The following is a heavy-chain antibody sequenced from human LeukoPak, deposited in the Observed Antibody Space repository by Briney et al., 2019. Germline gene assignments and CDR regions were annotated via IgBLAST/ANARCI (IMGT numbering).Heavy chain of an antibody. J-gene: IGHJ4*02. CDR3: ARSLYDSGSSPFDH. CDR2: IKHDGSEK. CDR1: GFTFSNYW. Sequence: GGSLRLSCVVSGFTFSNYWMSWVRQAPGKGLEWVANIKHDGSEKYYVDSVRGRFTISRDNAKNSLFLQMNSLRAEDTAVYYCARSLYDSGSSPFDHWGQGTLVTVSS. V-gene: IGHV3-7*04. D-gene: IGHD3-10*01.